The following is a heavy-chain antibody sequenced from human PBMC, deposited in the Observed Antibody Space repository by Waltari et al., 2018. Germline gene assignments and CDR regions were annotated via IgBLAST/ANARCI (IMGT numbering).Heavy chain of an antibody. CDR2: IYYSGST. CDR1: GGSISSSSYY. D-gene: IGHD3-10*01. Sequence: QLQLQESGPGLVKPSETLSLTCTVSGGSISSSSYYWGWIRQPPGKGLEWIGSIYYSGSTYYNPSLKSRVTISVDTSKNQFSRKLRSVTAADTAVYYCARGRPPGVCFDYWGQGTLVTVSS. CDR3: ARGRPPGVCFDY. V-gene: IGHV4-39*07. J-gene: IGHJ4*02.